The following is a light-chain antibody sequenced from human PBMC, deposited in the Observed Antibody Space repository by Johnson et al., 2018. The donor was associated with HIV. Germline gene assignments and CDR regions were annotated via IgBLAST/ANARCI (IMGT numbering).Light chain of an antibody. J-gene: IGLJ1*01. Sequence: QSVLTQPPSVSAAPGQKVTISCSGSSSNIGNNYVSWYQQLPGTAPKLLIYENNKRPSGIPDRFSGSKSGTSATLGITGLPTGDEADYYCGTWDSSLSAAFYVFGTGTKVTVL. CDR1: SSNIGNNY. CDR2: ENN. CDR3: GTWDSSLSAAFYV. V-gene: IGLV1-51*02.